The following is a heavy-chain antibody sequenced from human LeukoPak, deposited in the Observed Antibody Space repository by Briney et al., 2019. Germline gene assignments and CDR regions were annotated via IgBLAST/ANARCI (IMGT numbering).Heavy chain of an antibody. CDR2: INHSGST. D-gene: IGHD3-3*01. J-gene: IGHJ4*02. V-gene: IGHV4-34*01. CDR3: ARRLLLLRYFDY. CDR1: GGSFSGYY. Sequence: SETLSLXCAVYGGSFSGYYWSWIRQPPGKGLEWIGEINHSGSTNYNPSLKSRVTISVDTSKNQFSLKLSSVTAADTAVYYCARRLLLLRYFDYWGQGTLVTVSS.